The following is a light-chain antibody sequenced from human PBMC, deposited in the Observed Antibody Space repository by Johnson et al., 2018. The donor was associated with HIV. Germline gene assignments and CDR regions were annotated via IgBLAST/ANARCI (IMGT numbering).Light chain of an antibody. CDR2: DNN. V-gene: IGLV1-51*01. Sequence: QSVLTQPPSVSAAPGQKVTISCSGSSSNVRNNYVSWYQQLPGTAPNLLIYDNNKRPQGLPDRFSGAKSGTSATLGIPALQTGDEADYYCGTWDSSLSAGGVFGTGTKVTVL. J-gene: IGLJ1*01. CDR3: GTWDSSLSAGGV. CDR1: SSNVRNNY.